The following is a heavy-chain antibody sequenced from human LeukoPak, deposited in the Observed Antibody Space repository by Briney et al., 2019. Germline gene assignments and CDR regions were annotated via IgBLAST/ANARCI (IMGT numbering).Heavy chain of an antibody. D-gene: IGHD2-15*01. CDR3: ASHGPYCSGGSCFDY. Sequence: SQTLSLTCAVSGGSISSGGYSWSWIRQPPGKGLEWIGYIYHSGSTYYNPSLKSRVTISVDTSKNQFSLKLSSVTAADTAVYYCASHGPYCSGGSCFDYWGQGTLVTVSS. CDR1: GGSISSGGYS. J-gene: IGHJ4*02. V-gene: IGHV4-30-2*02. CDR2: IYHSGST.